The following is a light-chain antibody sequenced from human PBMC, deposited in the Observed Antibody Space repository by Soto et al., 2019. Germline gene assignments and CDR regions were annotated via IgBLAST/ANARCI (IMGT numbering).Light chain of an antibody. J-gene: IGLJ1*01. Sequence: QSALTQPDSVSGSPGQSITISCTGFSSDVGGYNLVSWYQQHPGKAPKLMIYEVTKRPSGVSDRFSGSKSGYTASLTVSGLQGEDEADYYCCSYADSSRYVFGTGTKLTV. CDR1: SSDVGGYNL. CDR2: EVT. CDR3: CSYADSSRYV. V-gene: IGLV2-23*02.